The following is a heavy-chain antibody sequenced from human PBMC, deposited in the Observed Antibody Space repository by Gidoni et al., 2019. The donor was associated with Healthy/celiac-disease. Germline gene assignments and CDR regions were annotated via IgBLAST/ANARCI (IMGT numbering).Heavy chain of an antibody. CDR1: GGSNSIGDYY. Sequence: QVQLQESGPGLVKPSQTLSLTCLVSGGSNSIGDYYWSWIRQPPGKGLEWIWYIYYSGSTYYNPSLKSRVTISVDTSKNQFSMKLSSVTAADTAVYYGARGLQYNWFDPWGQGTLVTVSS. CDR2: IYYSGST. CDR3: ARGLQYNWFDP. J-gene: IGHJ5*02. V-gene: IGHV4-30-4*01.